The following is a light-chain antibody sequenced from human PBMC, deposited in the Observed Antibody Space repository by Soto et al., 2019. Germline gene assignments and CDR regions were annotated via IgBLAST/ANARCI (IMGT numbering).Light chain of an antibody. Sequence: EIVLTQSPVTLSLSPGERATLSCRASQSVSSYSAWYQQKPGQAPRLLIYGASNRATGIPARFSGSGSGTDFTLTISSLEPEDFAVYYCQQRSNRPRTFGQGTKVDIK. CDR3: QQRSNRPRT. CDR1: QSVSSY. V-gene: IGKV3-11*01. CDR2: GAS. J-gene: IGKJ1*01.